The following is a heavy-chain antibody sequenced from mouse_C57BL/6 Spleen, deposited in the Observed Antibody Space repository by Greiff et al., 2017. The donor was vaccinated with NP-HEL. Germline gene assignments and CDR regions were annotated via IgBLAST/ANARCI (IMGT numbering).Heavy chain of an antibody. CDR1: GYTFTSYW. CDR2: INPSNGGT. CDR3: ARGGYYGNYDYAMDY. J-gene: IGHJ4*01. V-gene: IGHV1-53*01. Sequence: QVQLKQSGTELVKPGASVKLSCKASGYTFTSYWMHWVKQRPGQGLEWIGNINPSNGGTNYNEKFKSKATLTVDKSSSTAYMQLSSLTSEDSAVYYCARGGYYGNYDYAMDYWGQGTSVTVSS. D-gene: IGHD2-1*01.